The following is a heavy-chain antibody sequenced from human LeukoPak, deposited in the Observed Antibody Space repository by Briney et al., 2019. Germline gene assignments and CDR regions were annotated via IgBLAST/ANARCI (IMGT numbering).Heavy chain of an antibody. CDR2: IRQDGGVK. Sequence: PGGSLRLSCAASGFTFSSYWMTWVRQAPGKGLEWVANIRQDGGVKYYMDSAKGRFTLSRDNAKSSLYLQMSSLRVEDTAMYFCARTVVVVVGASDYFDYWGQGTLVTVSS. V-gene: IGHV3-7*03. J-gene: IGHJ4*02. CDR1: GFTFSSYW. D-gene: IGHD2-2*01. CDR3: ARTVVVVVGASDYFDY.